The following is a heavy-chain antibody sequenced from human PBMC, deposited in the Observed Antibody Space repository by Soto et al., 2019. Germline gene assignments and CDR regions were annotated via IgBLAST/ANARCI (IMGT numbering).Heavy chain of an antibody. D-gene: IGHD3-10*01. CDR3: AKGGSGSYYNAPYNFFDY. CDR1: GFTFSSYA. V-gene: IGHV3-23*01. CDR2: ISGSGGST. Sequence: GGSLRLSCAASGFTFSSYAMSWVRQAPGKGLEWVSGISGSGGSTYNADSVKGRFTISRDNSKNTLYLHVNSLRAEDTAVYYCAKGGSGSYYNAPYNFFDYWGQGTLVTVSS. J-gene: IGHJ4*02.